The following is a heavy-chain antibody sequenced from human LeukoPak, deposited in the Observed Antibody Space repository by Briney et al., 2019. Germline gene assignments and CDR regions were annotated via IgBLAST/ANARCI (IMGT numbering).Heavy chain of an antibody. CDR1: GGSISSGGYY. J-gene: IGHJ4*02. CDR2: IYYSGST. D-gene: IGHD3-10*01. Sequence: PSQTLSLTCTVSGGSISSGGYYWSWIRQHPGKGLEWIGYIYYSGSTYYNPSLKSRVTISVDTSKNQFSLKLSSVTAADTAVYYCARVGGTYYYGSGSDYYFDYWGQGTLVTVSS. CDR3: ARVGGTYYYGSGSDYYFDY. V-gene: IGHV4-31*03.